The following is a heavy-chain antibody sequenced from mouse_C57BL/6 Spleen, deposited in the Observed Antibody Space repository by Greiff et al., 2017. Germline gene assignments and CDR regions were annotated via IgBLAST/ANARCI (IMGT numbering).Heavy chain of an antibody. Sequence: QVQLKESGPELVKPGASVKISCKASGYAFSSSWMNWVKQRPGKGLEWIGRIYPGDGDTNYNGKFKGKATLTADKSSSTAYMQLSSLTSEDSAVYFCARSRYAMDYWGQGTSVTVSS. CDR1: GYAFSSSW. CDR3: ARSRYAMDY. J-gene: IGHJ4*01. CDR2: IYPGDGDT. V-gene: IGHV1-82*01.